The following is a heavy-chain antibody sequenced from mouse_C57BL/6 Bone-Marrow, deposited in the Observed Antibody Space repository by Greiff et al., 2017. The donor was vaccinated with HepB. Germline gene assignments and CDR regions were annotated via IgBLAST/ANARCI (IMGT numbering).Heavy chain of an antibody. J-gene: IGHJ2*01. Sequence: VQLQQSGGDLVKPGGSLKLSCAASGFTFSSYGMSWVRQTPDKRLEWVATISSGGSYTYYPDSVKGRFTISRDNAKNTLYLQMSSLKSEDTAMYYCARHGDYYTFDYWGQGTTLTVSS. CDR2: ISSGGSYT. D-gene: IGHD2-12*01. V-gene: IGHV5-6*01. CDR1: GFTFSSYG. CDR3: ARHGDYYTFDY.